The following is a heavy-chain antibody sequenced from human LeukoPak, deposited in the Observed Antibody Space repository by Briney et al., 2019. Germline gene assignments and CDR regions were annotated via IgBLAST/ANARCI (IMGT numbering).Heavy chain of an antibody. CDR3: ARAGWWLPGKDDAFDI. D-gene: IGHD2-15*01. V-gene: IGHV4-59*12. CDR1: GGSISSYY. J-gene: IGHJ3*02. Sequence: SETLSLTCTVSGGSISSYYWSWIQQPPGKGLEWIGYIYYSGSTNYNPSLKSRVTISVDTSKNQFSLKLSSVTAADTAVYYCARAGWWLPGKDDAFDIWGQGTMVTVSS. CDR2: IYYSGST.